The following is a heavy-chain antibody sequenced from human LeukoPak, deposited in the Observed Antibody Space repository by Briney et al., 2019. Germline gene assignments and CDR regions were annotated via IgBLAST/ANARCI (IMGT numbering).Heavy chain of an antibody. V-gene: IGHV3-30*02. CDR1: GFTFSSYG. CDR2: IRYDGSNK. J-gene: IGHJ6*03. Sequence: GGSLRLSCAASGFTFSSYGMHWVRQAPGKGLEWVAFIRYDGSNKYYADSVKSRFTISRDNSKNTLYLQMNSLRAEDTAVYYCAKGARDYMDVWGKGTTVTASS. CDR3: AKGARDYMDV.